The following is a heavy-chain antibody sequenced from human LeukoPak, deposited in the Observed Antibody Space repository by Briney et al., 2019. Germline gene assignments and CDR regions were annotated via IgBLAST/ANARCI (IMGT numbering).Heavy chain of an antibody. Sequence: PSETLSLTCTVSGGSISSSSYYWGWIRQPPGKGLEWIGSIYYSGSTYYNPSLKSRVTISVDTSKNQFSLKLSSVTAADTALYYCARVSGTPDWGQGTLVTVSS. D-gene: IGHD1-26*01. CDR3: ARVSGTPD. CDR1: GGSISSSSYY. J-gene: IGHJ4*02. V-gene: IGHV4-39*07. CDR2: IYYSGST.